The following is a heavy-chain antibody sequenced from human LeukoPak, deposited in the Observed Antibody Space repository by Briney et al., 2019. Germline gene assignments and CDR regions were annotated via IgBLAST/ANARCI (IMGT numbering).Heavy chain of an antibody. CDR3: ARHRGYSYGPPRDLDY. D-gene: IGHD5-18*01. J-gene: IGHJ4*02. CDR1: GGSINGYF. CDR2: IYSSGST. V-gene: IGHV4-59*08. Sequence: SETLSLTCTVSGGSINGYFWNWIRRPPGKGLEWIGHIYSSGSTNYNPSLKSRVTISVDTSKNQFSLKLSSVTAADTAVYYCARHRGYSYGPPRDLDYWGQGTLVTVSS.